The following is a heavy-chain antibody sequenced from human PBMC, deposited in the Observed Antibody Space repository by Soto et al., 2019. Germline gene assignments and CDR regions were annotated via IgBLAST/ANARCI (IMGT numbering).Heavy chain of an antibody. D-gene: IGHD3-3*01. CDR1: GGTFSSYA. CDR3: AGLRREECFRLPEYYYYGMDV. Sequence: SVKVSCKASGGTFSSYAISWVRQAPGQGLEWMGGIIPIFGTANYAQKFQGRVTITADESTSTAYMELSSLRSEDTAVYYCAGLRREECFRLPEYYYYGMDVWGQGTTVTVSS. CDR2: IIPIFGTA. V-gene: IGHV1-69*13. J-gene: IGHJ6*02.